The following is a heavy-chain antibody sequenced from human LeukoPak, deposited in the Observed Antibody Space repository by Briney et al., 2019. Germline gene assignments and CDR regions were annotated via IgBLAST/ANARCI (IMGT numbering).Heavy chain of an antibody. CDR2: IYYSGST. V-gene: IGHV4-59*01. D-gene: IGHD6-13*01. CDR3: ARDRAAAGTESAFDI. CDR1: GGSISSYY. J-gene: IGHJ3*02. Sequence: SETLSLTCTVPGGSISSYYWSWIRQPPGKGLEWIGYIYYSGSTNYNPSLKSRVTISVDTSKNQFSLKLSSVTAADTAVYYCARDRAAAGTESAFDIWGQGTMVTVSS.